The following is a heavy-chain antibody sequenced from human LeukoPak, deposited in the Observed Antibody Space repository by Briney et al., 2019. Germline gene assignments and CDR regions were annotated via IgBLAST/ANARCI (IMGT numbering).Heavy chain of an antibody. CDR3: ARLTYYGSGSHLDY. V-gene: IGHV5-51*01. CDR2: IYPADSDT. J-gene: IGHJ4*02. D-gene: IGHD3-10*01. Sequence: GESLKISCKGSGYIFTSSWIGWVRQMPGKGLEWMGIIYPADSDTRYSPSFQGQVTISADKSISTAYLQWSSLKASDSAMYYCARLTYYGSGSHLDYWGQGTLVTVSS. CDR1: GYIFTSSW.